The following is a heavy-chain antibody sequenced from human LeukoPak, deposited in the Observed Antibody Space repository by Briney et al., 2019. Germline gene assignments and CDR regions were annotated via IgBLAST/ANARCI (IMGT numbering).Heavy chain of an antibody. CDR2: IYDSGST. CDR3: ARDCSGGSCYGAFDI. V-gene: IGHV4-30-4*01. CDR1: GASIRSGDYY. J-gene: IGHJ3*02. Sequence: SQTLSLTCTVSGASIRSGDYYWSWIRQPPGKGLEWIGYIYDSGSTYYNPSLKSRITISVDTSENRFSLKLSSVTATDTAVYYCARDCSGGSCYGAFDIWGQGTMVTVSS. D-gene: IGHD2-15*01.